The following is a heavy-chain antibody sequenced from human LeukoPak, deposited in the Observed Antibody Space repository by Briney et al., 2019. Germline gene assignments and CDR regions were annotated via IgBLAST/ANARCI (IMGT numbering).Heavy chain of an antibody. CDR1: GFTVSGNY. Sequence: GGSLRLSCAASGFTVSGNYMSWVRRAPGKGLEWVSVIYSGGSTYRADSVKGRFTISRDNSKNTLYLQMNSLRAEDTAVYYCASGYYDSSGYPVLDYWGQGTLVTVSS. CDR3: ASGYYDSSGYPVLDY. D-gene: IGHD3-22*01. CDR2: IYSGGST. J-gene: IGHJ4*02. V-gene: IGHV3-66*01.